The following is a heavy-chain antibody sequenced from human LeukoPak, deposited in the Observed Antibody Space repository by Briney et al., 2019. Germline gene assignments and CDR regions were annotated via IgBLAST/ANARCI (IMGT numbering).Heavy chain of an antibody. CDR2: MNPNSGNT. V-gene: IGHV1-8*01. CDR1: GYTFTSYD. J-gene: IGHJ4*02. Sequence: ASVKVSCKASGYTFTSYDINWVRQATGQGLEWMGWMNPNSGNTGYAQKSQGRVTMTRNTSISTAYMELSSLRSEDTAVYYCARGGDYYDSSGHSAHFDYWGQGTLVTVSS. D-gene: IGHD3-22*01. CDR3: ARGGDYYDSSGHSAHFDY.